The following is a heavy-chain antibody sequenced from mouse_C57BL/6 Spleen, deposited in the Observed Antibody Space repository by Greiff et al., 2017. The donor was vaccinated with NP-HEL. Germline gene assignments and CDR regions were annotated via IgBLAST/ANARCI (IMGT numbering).Heavy chain of an antibody. CDR3: ARSHNGSSGDYAMDY. D-gene: IGHD1-1*01. CDR1: GYTFTSYG. J-gene: IGHJ4*01. V-gene: IGHV1-81*01. Sequence: VQLQQSGAELARPGASVKLSCKASGYTFTSYGISWVKQRTGQGLEWIGEIYPRSGNTYYNEKFKGKATLTADKSSSTAYMELRSLTSEDSAVYFCARSHNGSSGDYAMDYWGQGTSVTVSS. CDR2: IYPRSGNT.